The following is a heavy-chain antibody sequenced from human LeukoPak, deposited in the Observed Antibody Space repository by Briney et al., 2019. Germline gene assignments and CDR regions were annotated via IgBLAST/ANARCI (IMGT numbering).Heavy chain of an antibody. D-gene: IGHD3-22*01. Sequence: GASVKVSCKASGGTFSSYAVSWVRQAPGQGLEWMGGIIPIFGTANYAQKFQGRVTITADESTSTAYMELSSLRSEDTAVYYCARGEAYYDSSGYYYVQWFDPWGQGTLVTVSS. V-gene: IGHV1-69*13. CDR3: ARGEAYYDSSGYYYVQWFDP. CDR2: IIPIFGTA. J-gene: IGHJ5*02. CDR1: GGTFSSYA.